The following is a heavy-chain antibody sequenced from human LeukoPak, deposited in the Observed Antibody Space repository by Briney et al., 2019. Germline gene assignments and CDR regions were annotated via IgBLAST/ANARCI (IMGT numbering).Heavy chain of an antibody. CDR2: ISGSGGST. D-gene: IGHD1-26*01. CDR3: AKRSGSYRYYGMDV. CDR1: GFTFSSYA. J-gene: IGHJ6*02. Sequence: GGSLRLSCAASGFTFSSYAMSGVRQAPGKGLDWVSAISGSGGSTYYADSVNGRFTISRDNSKNTLYLQMNSLRAEDAAIYYCAKRSGSYRYYGMDVWGQGTTVTVSS. V-gene: IGHV3-23*01.